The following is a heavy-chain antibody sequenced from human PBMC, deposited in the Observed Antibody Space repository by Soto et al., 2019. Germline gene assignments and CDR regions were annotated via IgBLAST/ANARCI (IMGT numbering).Heavy chain of an antibody. CDR3: ARGRTVNYFGMDV. CDR2: INPTSGDT. V-gene: IGHV1-2*02. J-gene: IGHJ6*02. Sequence: ASVKVSFKPSGYSFTDHYMHWVRQAPGQGLEWMGWINPTSGDTHYAQKFQGRVTMTRDTSISTAYMELSRLRSDDTAFYYCARGRTVNYFGMDVWGQGTTVTVSS. CDR1: GYSFTDHY. D-gene: IGHD4-17*01.